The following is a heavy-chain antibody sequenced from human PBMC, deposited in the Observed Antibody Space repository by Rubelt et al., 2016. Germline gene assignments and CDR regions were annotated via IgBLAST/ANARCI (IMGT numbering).Heavy chain of an antibody. Sequence: QVQLQESGPGLVKPSETLSLTCVVSGGSISSYYWSWIRQPPGKGLEWIGDIYSSGSTNYNPSLKSRVTISTDTSKNQFSPQLSSLTVAETAVYFCASGSRVCSSHSCPWWIDSWGQGTLVTVSS. CDR2: IYSSGST. V-gene: IGHV4-59*01. D-gene: IGHD2-2*01. CDR1: GGSISSYY. CDR3: ASGSRVCSSHSCPWWIDS. J-gene: IGHJ5*01.